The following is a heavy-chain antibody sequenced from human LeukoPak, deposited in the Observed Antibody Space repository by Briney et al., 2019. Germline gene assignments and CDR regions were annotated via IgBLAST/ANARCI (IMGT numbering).Heavy chain of an antibody. D-gene: IGHD3-10*01. Sequence: GESLKISCKTSGYTFSTNWIAWVRQMPGKGLEWMGIIFPGDSATMYSPSFQGQVTISADKSISTAYLQWSSLKASDTAMYYCARLAYYYGSGTFYYMDVWGKGTTVTVSS. J-gene: IGHJ6*03. V-gene: IGHV5-51*01. CDR3: ARLAYYYGSGTFYYMDV. CDR1: GYTFSTNW. CDR2: IFPGDSAT.